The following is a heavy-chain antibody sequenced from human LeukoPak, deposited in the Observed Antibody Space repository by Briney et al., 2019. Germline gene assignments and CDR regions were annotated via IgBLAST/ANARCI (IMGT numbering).Heavy chain of an antibody. J-gene: IGHJ5*02. CDR3: ARGMVSMYNWFDP. Sequence: GRSLRLSCAASGFTFSSYAMHWVRQAPGKGLEWVAVISYDGSNKYYADSAKGRFTISRDNSKNTLYLQMNSLRAEDTAVYYCARGMVSMYNWFDPWGQGTLVTVSS. CDR1: GFTFSSYA. CDR2: ISYDGSNK. V-gene: IGHV3-30-3*01. D-gene: IGHD2-8*01.